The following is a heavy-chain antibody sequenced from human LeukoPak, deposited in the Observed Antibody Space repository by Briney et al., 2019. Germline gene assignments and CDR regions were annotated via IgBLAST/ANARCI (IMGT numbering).Heavy chain of an antibody. V-gene: IGHV1-18*01. Sequence: GASVKVSCKASGYTFTSYGVSWVRQAPGQGLEWMGWISAYNGNTNYAQTLQGRVTMTTDTSTSTVYMELRSLRSDDTAVYYCARDWDYSRGTDVFDIWGQGTMVTVSS. J-gene: IGHJ3*02. D-gene: IGHD2-15*01. CDR1: GYTFTSYG. CDR2: ISAYNGNT. CDR3: ARDWDYSRGTDVFDI.